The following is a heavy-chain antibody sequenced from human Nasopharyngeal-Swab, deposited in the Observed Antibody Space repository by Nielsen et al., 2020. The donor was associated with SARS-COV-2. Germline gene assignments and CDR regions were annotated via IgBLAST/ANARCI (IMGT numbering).Heavy chain of an antibody. Sequence: SETLSLTCAVYGGSFSAYYGSWIRKPPGKGLEWIGEINHSGSTNYNPSPKSRVTISVDTSKRQFSLNLTSVTAADTAVYYCARSYYYDSLVGGWGQGTLVTVSS. D-gene: IGHD3-22*01. CDR2: INHSGST. CDR1: GGSFSAYY. V-gene: IGHV4-34*01. J-gene: IGHJ4*02. CDR3: ARSYYYDSLVGG.